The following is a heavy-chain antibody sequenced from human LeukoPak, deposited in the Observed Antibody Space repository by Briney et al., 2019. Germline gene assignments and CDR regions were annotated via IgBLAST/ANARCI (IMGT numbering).Heavy chain of an antibody. CDR1: GGSISTYY. CDR2: IYYSGST. J-gene: IGHJ3*02. CDR3: ARVPDIVVVPAAGLGAFDI. V-gene: IGHV4-59*13. D-gene: IGHD2-2*01. Sequence: SSETLSLTCTVSGGSISTYYWSWIRQPPGKGLEWIGYIYYSGSTNCNPTLKSRVTISLDTSKNQFSLKLNSVTAADTAVYYCARVPDIVVVPAAGLGAFDIWGQGTMVTVSS.